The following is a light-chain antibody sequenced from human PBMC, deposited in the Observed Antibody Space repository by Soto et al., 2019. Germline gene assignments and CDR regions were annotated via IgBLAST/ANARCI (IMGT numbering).Light chain of an antibody. J-gene: IGLJ3*02. V-gene: IGLV2-11*01. CDR1: SSDFGAHHF. Sequence: QSVLTQPRSVSGSPGQSVTISCTGTSSDFGAHHFVSWYQQHPGKAPKLILYYISERPSGVPDRFSGSKSGNTASLTISGLQAEYEADYYCCSSAGSCTWVFGGGTKLTVL. CDR2: YIS. CDR3: CSSAGSCTWV.